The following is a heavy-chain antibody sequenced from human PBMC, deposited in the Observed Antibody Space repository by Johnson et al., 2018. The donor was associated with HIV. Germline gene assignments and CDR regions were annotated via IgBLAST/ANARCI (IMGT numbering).Heavy chain of an antibody. CDR3: AKSKEILAAGGTADDAFDI. CDR2: IWYDGTTA. CDR1: GFTFSSYG. J-gene: IGHJ3*02. D-gene: IGHD6-13*01. V-gene: IGHV3-30*02. Sequence: QVQLVESGGGLVQPGGSLRLSCTASGFTFSSYGIHWVRQAPGKGLEWVALIWYDGTTAFYVDSVTGRLTISRDNSKNTLYLQMSSLRAEDTAVYYCAKSKEILAAGGTADDAFDIWGQGTMVTVSS.